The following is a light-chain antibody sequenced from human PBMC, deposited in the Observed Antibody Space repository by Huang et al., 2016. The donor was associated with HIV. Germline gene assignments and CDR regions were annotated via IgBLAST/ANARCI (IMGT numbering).Light chain of an antibody. J-gene: IGKJ2*01. V-gene: IGKV1-39*01. CDR3: QQSARTPRT. CDR2: AAS. CDR1: QNIKRY. Sequence: DIQITQSPSSLSASVGVTVIITCRASQNIKRYLNWYQQEPGKAPKLLISAASNLQSGVPSTFSGSGSGTDFTLTINSLQPEDSATYYCQQSARTPRTFGQGTKLEI.